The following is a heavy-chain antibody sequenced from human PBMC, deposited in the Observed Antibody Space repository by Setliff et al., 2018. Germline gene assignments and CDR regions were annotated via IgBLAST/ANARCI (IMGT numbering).Heavy chain of an antibody. Sequence: SETLSLTCTVSGGSISSGSHYWSWIRQPAGKGLEWIGRIYASGSTNYNPSLKSRVTMSVDTSKNQFSLKLSSVTAADTAVYYCAREYEYCGGDCSTTFDYWGQGTLVTVSS. CDR2: IYASGST. J-gene: IGHJ4*02. D-gene: IGHD2-21*01. CDR3: AREYEYCGGDCSTTFDY. CDR1: GGSISSGSHY. V-gene: IGHV4-61*02.